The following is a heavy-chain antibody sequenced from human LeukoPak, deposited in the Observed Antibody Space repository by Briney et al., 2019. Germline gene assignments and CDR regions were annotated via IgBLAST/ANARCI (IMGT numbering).Heavy chain of an antibody. CDR2: ISYDGSNK. CDR3: AKDDSGWYNYFDY. Sequence: PGRSLRLSCAPSGFTFSSYGMHWVRQAPGKGLEWVAVISYDGSNKYYADSVKGRFTISRDNSKNTLYLQMNSLRAEDTVVYYCAKDDSGWYNYFDYWGQGTLVAVSS. CDR1: GFTFSSYG. V-gene: IGHV3-30*18. D-gene: IGHD6-19*01. J-gene: IGHJ4*02.